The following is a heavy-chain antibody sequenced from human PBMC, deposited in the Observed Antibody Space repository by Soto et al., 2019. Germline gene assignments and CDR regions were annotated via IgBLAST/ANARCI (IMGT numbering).Heavy chain of an antibody. CDR1: GFALGVYS. V-gene: IGHV3-7*03. CDR3: ARDQSVLPAHYCDYGSEV. J-gene: IGHJ6*02. D-gene: IGHD2-8*02. Sequence: GGSLHSSCEVSGFALGVYSMTCVRQAPGKGLEWVARIPQEGSDGHYVDSVKGRFTISRDNAKNSVYLQMNSLRAEDTAVYYCARDQSVLPAHYCDYGSEVWGQGATVTV. CDR2: IPQEGSDG.